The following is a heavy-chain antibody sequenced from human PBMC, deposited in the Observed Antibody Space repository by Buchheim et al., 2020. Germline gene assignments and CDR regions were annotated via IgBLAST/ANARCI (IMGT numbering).Heavy chain of an antibody. Sequence: QLQLQGSGPGLVKPSETLSLTCTVSGGSISSSSYYWGWIRQPPGKGLEWIGSIYYSGSTYYNPSLKSRVTISVDTSKNQFSLKLSSVTAADTAVYYCARDRVVPAARYYYGMDVWGQGTT. CDR3: ARDRVVPAARYYYGMDV. J-gene: IGHJ6*02. V-gene: IGHV4-39*07. CDR1: GGSISSSSYY. D-gene: IGHD2-2*01. CDR2: IYYSGST.